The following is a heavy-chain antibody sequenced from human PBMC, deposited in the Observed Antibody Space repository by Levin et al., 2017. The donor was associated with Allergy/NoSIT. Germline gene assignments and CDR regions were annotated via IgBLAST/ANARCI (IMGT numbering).Heavy chain of an antibody. CDR2: IYYSGST. D-gene: IGHD2-2*01. J-gene: IGHJ4*02. Sequence: SETLSLTCTGSGGSISSGGYYWSWIRQHPGKGLEWIGYIYYSGSTYYNPSLKSRVTISVDTSKNQFSLKLSSVTAADTAVYYCARSSTGYYFDYWGQGTLVTVSS. V-gene: IGHV4-31*03. CDR3: ARSSTGYYFDY. CDR1: GGSISSGGYY.